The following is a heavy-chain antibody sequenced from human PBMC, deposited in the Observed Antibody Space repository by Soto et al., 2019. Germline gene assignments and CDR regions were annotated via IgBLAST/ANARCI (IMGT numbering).Heavy chain of an antibody. CDR2: IYYRGST. D-gene: IGHD4-17*01. CDR1: GGSISTNFF. CDR3: ARPSSIVTVNKAARDDH. Sequence: SETLSLTCTVSGGSISTNFFWGWFRQPPGKGLEWIGSIYYRGSTYYTPSLRGRVTISVDTSKNQFSLKLISVTAADTAVDYCARPSSIVTVNKAARDDHWGQGTLVTVSS. J-gene: IGHJ4*02. V-gene: IGHV4-39*01.